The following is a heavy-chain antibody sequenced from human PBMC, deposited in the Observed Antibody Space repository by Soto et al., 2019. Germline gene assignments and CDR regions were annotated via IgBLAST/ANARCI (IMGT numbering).Heavy chain of an antibody. V-gene: IGHV4-61*01. D-gene: IGHD3-3*01. J-gene: IGHJ4*02. Sequence: QVQLQESGPGLVKPSETLSLTCTVSGGSVSSGSYYWSWIRQPPGKGLERTGYIYYSGSTNYNPSLKSRVTISVDTSKNQFSLKLSSVTAADTAVYYCARNRITIFGVVTYYFDYWGQGTLVTVSS. CDR2: IYYSGST. CDR3: ARNRITIFGVVTYYFDY. CDR1: GGSVSSGSYY.